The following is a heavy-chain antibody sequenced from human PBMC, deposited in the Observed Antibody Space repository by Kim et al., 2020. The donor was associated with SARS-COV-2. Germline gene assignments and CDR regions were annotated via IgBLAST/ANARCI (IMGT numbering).Heavy chain of an antibody. Sequence: SETLSLTCTVSGGSISSSSYYWGWIRQPPGKGLEWIGSIYYSGSTYYNPSLKSRVTISVDTSKNQFSLKLSSVTAADTAVYYCARDQWNWNVIYYFDYWGQGTLVTVSS. CDR2: IYYSGST. J-gene: IGHJ4*02. V-gene: IGHV4-39*07. D-gene: IGHD1-1*01. CDR1: GGSISSSSYY. CDR3: ARDQWNWNVIYYFDY.